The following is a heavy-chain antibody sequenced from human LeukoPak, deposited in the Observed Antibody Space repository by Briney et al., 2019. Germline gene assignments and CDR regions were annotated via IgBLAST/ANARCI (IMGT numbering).Heavy chain of an antibody. Sequence: GGSLRLSCAASGFTFSSYGMHWVRQAPGKGLEWVAFIRYDGSNKYYADSVKGRFTISRDNSKNTLYLQMNSLRAEDTAVYYCARAPTSSRHIVVVTAIHPPIDIWGQGTMVTVSS. V-gene: IGHV3-30*02. CDR2: IRYDGSNK. J-gene: IGHJ3*02. CDR1: GFTFSSYG. D-gene: IGHD2-21*02. CDR3: ARAPTSSRHIVVVTAIHPPIDI.